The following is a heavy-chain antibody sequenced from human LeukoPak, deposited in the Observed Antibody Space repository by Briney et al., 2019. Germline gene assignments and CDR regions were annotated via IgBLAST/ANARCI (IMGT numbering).Heavy chain of an antibody. D-gene: IGHD3-22*01. CDR1: GFTFSEYG. Sequence: PGGSLRLSCAASGFTFSEYGMSWVRQAPGKGLEWVSSFTTSSPSIYYADSVKGRFIISRDNAKTSVYLQMDSLRVEDTAVYYCAKVDYYYDGSGSLGGESDAFDIWGQGTMVSVSS. CDR2: FTTSSPSI. V-gene: IGHV3-21*01. J-gene: IGHJ3*02. CDR3: AKVDYYYDGSGSLGGESDAFDI.